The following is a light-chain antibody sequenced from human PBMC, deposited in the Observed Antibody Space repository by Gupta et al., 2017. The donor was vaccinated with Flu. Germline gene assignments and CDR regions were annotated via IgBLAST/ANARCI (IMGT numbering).Light chain of an antibody. V-gene: IGKV3-15*01. CDR2: GAS. CDR3: QQYNNWLWT. J-gene: IGKJ1*01. CDR1: QSVSSN. Sequence: EIVMTQSPATLSVSPGERATLSCRVSQSVSSNLAWYQQKPGQAPRLLIYGASTRATGIPARCSGSGSGTEFTLTISSLQSEDFAVYYCQQYNNWLWTFGQGTKVEIK.